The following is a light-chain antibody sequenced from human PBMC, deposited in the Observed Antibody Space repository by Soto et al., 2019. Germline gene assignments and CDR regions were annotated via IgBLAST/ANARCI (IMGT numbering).Light chain of an antibody. V-gene: IGKV3-11*01. CDR2: DAS. Sequence: ETVLTQSPATLSLSPGERATLSCRASQSVSSYLIWYQQKSGQAPRLLIYDASTRATGIPARFSGSESGTDFTLTISGLEPEDFAVYYCQQRGNWPLTFGGGTKVEIK. J-gene: IGKJ4*01. CDR1: QSVSSY. CDR3: QQRGNWPLT.